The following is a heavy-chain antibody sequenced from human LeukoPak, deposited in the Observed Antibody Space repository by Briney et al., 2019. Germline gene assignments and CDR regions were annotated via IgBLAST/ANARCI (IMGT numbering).Heavy chain of an antibody. CDR1: GGSISSYY. CDR3: ARFSQYYDSPTHYLDY. CDR2: IYYSGST. V-gene: IGHV4-59*08. J-gene: IGHJ4*02. Sequence: SETLSLTCTVSGGSISSYYWSWIRQPPGKGLEWIGYIYYSGSTYYNPSLKSRVTISVDRSKNQFSLKLSSVTAADTAVYYCARFSQYYDSPTHYLDYWGQGILVTVSS. D-gene: IGHD2/OR15-2a*01.